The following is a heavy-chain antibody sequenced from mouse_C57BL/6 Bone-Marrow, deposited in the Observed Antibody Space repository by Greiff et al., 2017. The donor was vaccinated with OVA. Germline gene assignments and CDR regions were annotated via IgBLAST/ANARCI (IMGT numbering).Heavy chain of an antibody. Sequence: QVQLQQPGAELVKPGASVKLSCKASGYTFTSYWMHWVKQRPGQGLEWIGMIHPNSGSTNYNEKFKSKATLTVDKSSSTAYMQLSSLTSEDSAVYYCARPIYYDYVYYFDYWGQGTTLTVSS. CDR2: IHPNSGST. CDR1: GYTFTSYW. D-gene: IGHD2-4*01. J-gene: IGHJ2*01. V-gene: IGHV1-64*01. CDR3: ARPIYYDYVYYFDY.